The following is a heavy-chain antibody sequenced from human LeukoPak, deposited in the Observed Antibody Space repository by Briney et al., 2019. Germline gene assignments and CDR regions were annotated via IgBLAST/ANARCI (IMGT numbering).Heavy chain of an antibody. J-gene: IGHJ4*02. Sequence: GGSLRLSCAASGFTFSSYGMHWVRQAPGKGLEWVAFIRYDGSNKYYADSVKGRFTISRDNSKNTLYLQMNSLRDEDTAVYYCAEDPIDSSSRLSEYYFDYWGQGTLVTVSS. D-gene: IGHD6-13*01. CDR3: AEDPIDSSSRLSEYYFDY. V-gene: IGHV3-30*02. CDR2: IRYDGSNK. CDR1: GFTFSSYG.